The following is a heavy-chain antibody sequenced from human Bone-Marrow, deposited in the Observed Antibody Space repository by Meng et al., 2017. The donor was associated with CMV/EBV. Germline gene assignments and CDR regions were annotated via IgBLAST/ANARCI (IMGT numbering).Heavy chain of an antibody. CDR1: GFTFSSYE. D-gene: IGHD2-2*01. CDR3: AYLASAARPY. CDR2: IYSGGST. V-gene: IGHV3-53*01. Sequence: GESLKISCAASGFTFSSYEMSWVRQAPGKGLEWVSVIYSGGSTYYADSVKGRFTISRDNSKNTLYLQMNSLRAEDTAVYYCAYLASAARPYWGQGTLVTVSS. J-gene: IGHJ4*02.